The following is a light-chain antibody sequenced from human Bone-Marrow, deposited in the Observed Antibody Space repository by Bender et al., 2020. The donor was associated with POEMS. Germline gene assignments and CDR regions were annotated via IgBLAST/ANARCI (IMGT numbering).Light chain of an antibody. J-gene: IGLJ1*01. CDR3: QSYDSSLGHNFV. CDR1: SSNIGTNP. V-gene: IGLV1-40*01. Sequence: QSVLTQPPSASGTPGQRVTISCSGSSSNIGTNPVNWYQQLPGTAPKLLIYGDTNRPSGVPDRFSGSKSGTSASLAIAGLQAEDEADYYCQSYDSSLGHNFVFGTGTRVTVL. CDR2: GDT.